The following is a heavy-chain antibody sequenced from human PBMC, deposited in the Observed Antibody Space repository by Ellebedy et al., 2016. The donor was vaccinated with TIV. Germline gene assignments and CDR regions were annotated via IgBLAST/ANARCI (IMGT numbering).Heavy chain of an antibody. CDR3: AKGSFLTVESWLEPY. D-gene: IGHD3-22*01. CDR2: ISYDGSNK. CDR1: GFTFSSYG. Sequence: GESLKISXAASGFTFSSYGMHWVRQAPGKGLEWVAVISYDGSNKYYADSVKGRFTISRDNSKNTLYLQMNSLRAEDTAVYYCAKGSFLTVESWLEPYWGQGTLVTVSS. V-gene: IGHV3-30*18. J-gene: IGHJ4*02.